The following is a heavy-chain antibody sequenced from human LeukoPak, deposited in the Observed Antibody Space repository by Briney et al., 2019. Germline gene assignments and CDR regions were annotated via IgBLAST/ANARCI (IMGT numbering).Heavy chain of an antibody. CDR3: ARDRFDRSGWYWYIDY. V-gene: IGHV3-30*03. J-gene: IGHJ4*02. CDR1: GFTFSSSD. CDR2: ISYDGRKT. Sequence: GGSLRLSCAASGFTFSSSDMHWVRQAPGKGLEWVAVISYDGRKTYYADSVKGRFTVSRDNSKNTLYLQMNDLRPEDTAVFYCARDRFDRSGWYWYIDYWGQGVLVTVSS. D-gene: IGHD6-19*01.